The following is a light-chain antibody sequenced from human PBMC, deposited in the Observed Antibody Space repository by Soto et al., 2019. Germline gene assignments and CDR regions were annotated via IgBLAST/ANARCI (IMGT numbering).Light chain of an antibody. CDR3: LQANNFPVT. CDR2: PAS. CDR1: QGIASW. V-gene: IGKV1-12*01. J-gene: IGKJ4*01. Sequence: DIQMTQSPSFVSASIGDIVTITCRASQGIASWLAWYQKVPGRAPRLLIFPASPFQSGVSSRFRGSGTETDFTLTITSLQPEDFGTFFCLQANNFPVTLGEGTKVAMK.